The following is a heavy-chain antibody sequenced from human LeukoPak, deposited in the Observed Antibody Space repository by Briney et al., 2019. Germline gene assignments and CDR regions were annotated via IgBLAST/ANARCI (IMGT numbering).Heavy chain of an antibody. CDR1: GGTFSSYA. V-gene: IGHV1-69*06. J-gene: IGHJ4*02. Sequence: ASVKVSCKASGGTFSSYAISWVRQAPGQGPGWMGGIIPIFGTSNYAQKFQGRVTITADKSTSTAYMELSSLRSGDTAVYYCAKSSIIAAAGPYYFDYWGQGTLVTVSS. CDR3: AKSSIIAAAGPYYFDY. CDR2: IIPIFGTS. D-gene: IGHD6-13*01.